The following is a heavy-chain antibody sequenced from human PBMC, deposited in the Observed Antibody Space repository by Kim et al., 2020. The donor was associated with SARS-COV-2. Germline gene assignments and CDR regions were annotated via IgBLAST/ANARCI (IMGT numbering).Heavy chain of an antibody. Sequence: GGSLRLSCAASGFTFSRRAMSWVRQVQGKGLEWIASVNNNNNPYYADSVKGRFTVSRDITKDTLYLQMNSLRADDTALYYCAKDHPSSGWPTFDSWGQGTLVAVSS. CDR2: VNNNNNP. V-gene: IGHV3-23*05. CDR1: GFTFSRRA. D-gene: IGHD6-19*01. CDR3: AKDHPSSGWPTFDS. J-gene: IGHJ4*02.